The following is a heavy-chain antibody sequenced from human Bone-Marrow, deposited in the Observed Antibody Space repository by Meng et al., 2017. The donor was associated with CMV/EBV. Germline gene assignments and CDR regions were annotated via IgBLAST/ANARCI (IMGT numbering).Heavy chain of an antibody. Sequence: GRSLRLSCAASGFTFSSYAMHWVRQAPGKGLEWVAVISYDGSNKYYADSVKGRFTISRDNSKNTLYLQMNSLRAEDTAVYYCARDSVGYCSSTSCFSLDYWGQGTLVTVSS. D-gene: IGHD2-2*01. V-gene: IGHV3-30*04. J-gene: IGHJ4*02. CDR3: ARDSVGYCSSTSCFSLDY. CDR2: ISYDGSNK. CDR1: GFTFSSYA.